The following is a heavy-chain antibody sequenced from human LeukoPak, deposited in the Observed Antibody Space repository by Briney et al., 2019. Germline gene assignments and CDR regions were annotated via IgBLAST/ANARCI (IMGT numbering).Heavy chain of an antibody. D-gene: IGHD7-27*01. CDR3: TRRKLGNYFDY. Sequence: PAGSLSLSCTASRFTFGDYAMSWVRQAPGKGLEWVGFIRSKAYGGTTEYAAPVKGRFTISRDDSKSIAYLQMNSLKTEDTAVYYCTRRKLGNYFDYWGQGTLVTVSS. V-gene: IGHV3-49*04. CDR1: RFTFGDYA. J-gene: IGHJ4*02. CDR2: IRSKAYGGTT.